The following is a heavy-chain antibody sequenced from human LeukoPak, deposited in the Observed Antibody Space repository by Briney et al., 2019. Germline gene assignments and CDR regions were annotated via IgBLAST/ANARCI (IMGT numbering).Heavy chain of an antibody. CDR3: ARSMRRGSNDS. V-gene: IGHV3-7*03. CDR1: GFIFSNYW. CDR2: IKQDGSDK. J-gene: IGHJ4*02. Sequence: GGSLRLSCAASGFIFSNYWMSWVRQAPGEGLEWVANIKQDGSDKYYVDSVKGRFTISRDNGKNSLYLEMNSLRAEDTAMYYCARSMRRGSNDSWGQGALVTVSS. D-gene: IGHD3-16*01.